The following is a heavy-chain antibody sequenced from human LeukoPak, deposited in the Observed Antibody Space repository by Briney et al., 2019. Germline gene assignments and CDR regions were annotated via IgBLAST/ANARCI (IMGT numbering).Heavy chain of an antibody. CDR1: GFTFDDYA. Sequence: GRSLRLSCAASGFTFDDYAMHWVRQAPGKGLEWVSGISWNSGSIGYADSVKGRFTISRDNAKNSLYLRMNSLRAEDTALYYCAKDHSSGWFYFDYWGQGTLVTVSS. J-gene: IGHJ4*02. CDR2: ISWNSGSI. V-gene: IGHV3-9*01. D-gene: IGHD6-19*01. CDR3: AKDHSSGWFYFDY.